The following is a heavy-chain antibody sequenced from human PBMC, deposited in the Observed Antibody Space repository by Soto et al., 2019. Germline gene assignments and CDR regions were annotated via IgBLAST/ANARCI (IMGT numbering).Heavy chain of an antibody. V-gene: IGHV1-2*04. CDR1: GYTFTGYY. Sequence: ASVNVSCKASGYTFTGYYMHWVRQAPLQVLELMVWINPNSGGTNYAQKFQGWVTMTRDTSISTAYMELSRLRSDDTAVYYCARVPSPSRLCSGGSCHGFDPWGQGTLVTVSS. J-gene: IGHJ5*02. CDR3: ARVPSPSRLCSGGSCHGFDP. D-gene: IGHD2-15*01. CDR2: INPNSGGT.